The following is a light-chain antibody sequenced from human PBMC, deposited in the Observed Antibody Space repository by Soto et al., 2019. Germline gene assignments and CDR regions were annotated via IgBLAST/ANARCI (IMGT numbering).Light chain of an antibody. Sequence: EIVMTQSPGTLSVSPGERVTLSCRASQTVSSSYLAWYQQKPGQAPRLLIYGASSRATGIPDRFSGSGSGTDFTLTISRLEPEDFAVYYCQQYGSSITFGQGTRLEIK. CDR1: QTVSSSY. CDR2: GAS. V-gene: IGKV3-20*01. CDR3: QQYGSSIT. J-gene: IGKJ5*01.